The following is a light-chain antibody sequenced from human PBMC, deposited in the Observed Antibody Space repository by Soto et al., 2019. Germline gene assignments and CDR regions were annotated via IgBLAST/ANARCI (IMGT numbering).Light chain of an antibody. V-gene: IGKV1-5*03. J-gene: IGKJ1*01. CDR3: QHYNSYWT. CDR1: QSISSW. Sequence: DIQMTQSPSTLSASVGDRVTITCRASQSISSWLAWYQQKPGKAPKLLIYKASSLESGIPSRFSGSGSGTEFTITISRLQHDVFANYYQQHYNSYWTFGQGTKVEIK. CDR2: KAS.